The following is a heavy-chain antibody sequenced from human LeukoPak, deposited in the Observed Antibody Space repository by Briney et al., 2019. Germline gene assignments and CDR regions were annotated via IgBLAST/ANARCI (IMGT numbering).Heavy chain of an antibody. J-gene: IGHJ5*02. Sequence: SETLSLTCSVSGGSILRGGYYWSWIRQLPGKGLEWFGYILSSGTTSYNPSLRSRVTVSFDTTKNQLFLTLTSVTAADTAVYYCAREAWAGTLSGWFDPWGQGTLVTVSS. CDR3: AREAWAGTLSGWFDP. CDR1: GGSILRGGYY. V-gene: IGHV4-31*03. D-gene: IGHD1-7*01. CDR2: ILSSGTT.